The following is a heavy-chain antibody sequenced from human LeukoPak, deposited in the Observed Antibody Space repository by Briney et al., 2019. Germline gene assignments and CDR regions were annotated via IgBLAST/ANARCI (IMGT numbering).Heavy chain of an antibody. CDR1: GYSFTSYW. D-gene: IGHD6-13*01. V-gene: IGHV5-51*01. Sequence: GESLKISCKGSGYSFTSYWIGWVRQMPGKGLEWMGIIYPGDSDTRYSPSFQGQVAISADKSISTAYLQWSSLKASDTAMYYCARRPTAAGTPYYYYYYMDVWGKGTTVTVSS. CDR2: IYPGDSDT. J-gene: IGHJ6*03. CDR3: ARRPTAAGTPYYYYYYMDV.